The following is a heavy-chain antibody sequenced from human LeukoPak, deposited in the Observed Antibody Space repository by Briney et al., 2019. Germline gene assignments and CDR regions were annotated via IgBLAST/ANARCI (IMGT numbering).Heavy chain of an antibody. CDR1: GFTFSDFG. Sequence: GGSLRLSCAASGFTFSDFGMHWVRQAPGKGLEWVAFIRNDGSNDYYPDSVKGRFTISRDNSRTTLYLQMHSLRIEDTAVYYGVKGGSSSHNWFDPWGQGILVTVSS. CDR2: IRNDGSND. J-gene: IGHJ5*02. D-gene: IGHD6-13*01. CDR3: VKGGSSSHNWFDP. V-gene: IGHV3-30*02.